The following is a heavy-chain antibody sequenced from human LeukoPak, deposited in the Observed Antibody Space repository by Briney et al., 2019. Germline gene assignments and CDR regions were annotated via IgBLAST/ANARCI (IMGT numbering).Heavy chain of an antibody. CDR2: ISSSSSYI. V-gene: IGHV3-21*01. CDR1: GFTFSGYS. J-gene: IGHJ6*02. Sequence: PGGSLRPSCAASGFTFSGYSMNWVRQAPGKGLEWVSSISSSSSYIYYADSVKGRFTISRDNAKDSLYLQMNSLRAEDTAVYYCARDRESYGMDVWGQGTTVTVSS. CDR3: ARDRESYGMDV.